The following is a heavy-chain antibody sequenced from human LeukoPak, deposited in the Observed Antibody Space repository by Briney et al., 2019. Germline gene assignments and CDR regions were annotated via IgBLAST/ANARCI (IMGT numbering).Heavy chain of an antibody. J-gene: IGHJ6*04. Sequence: GGSLRLSCVASGFTYSHNGMHWDRQAPGKGLEWVSYISSSGSTIYYADSVKGRFTISRDNAKNSLYLQMNSLRAEDTAVYYCAELGITMIGGVWGKGTTVTISS. CDR1: GFTYSHNG. D-gene: IGHD3-10*02. CDR3: AELGITMIGGV. CDR2: ISSSGSTI. V-gene: IGHV3-48*04.